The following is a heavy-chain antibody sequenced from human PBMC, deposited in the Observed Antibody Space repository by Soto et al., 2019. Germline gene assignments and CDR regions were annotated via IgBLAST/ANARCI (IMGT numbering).Heavy chain of an antibody. D-gene: IGHD6-13*01. Sequence: GGSLRLSCAASGFTFSSYAMSWVRQAPGKGLEWVSAISAGGGSTYYADSVKGHFIISRDNSKNTLYLQMNSLRAEDTAVYYCAKGKYSSSHFDYWGQGTLVTVSS. CDR1: GFTFSSYA. J-gene: IGHJ4*02. V-gene: IGHV3-23*01. CDR3: AKGKYSSSHFDY. CDR2: ISAGGGST.